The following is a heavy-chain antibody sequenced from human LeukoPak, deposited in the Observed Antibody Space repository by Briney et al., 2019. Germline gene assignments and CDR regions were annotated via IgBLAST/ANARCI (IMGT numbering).Heavy chain of an antibody. Sequence: PGGSLRLSCAASGFTFSSYSMNWVRQAPGKGLEWVSSISSSSSYIYYADSVKGRFTISRDNSKNTLYLQMNSLRAEDTAVYYCARDGPGYYFDYWGQGTLVTVSS. V-gene: IGHV3-21*04. CDR3: ARDGPGYYFDY. CDR1: GFTFSSYS. J-gene: IGHJ4*02. CDR2: ISSSSSYI.